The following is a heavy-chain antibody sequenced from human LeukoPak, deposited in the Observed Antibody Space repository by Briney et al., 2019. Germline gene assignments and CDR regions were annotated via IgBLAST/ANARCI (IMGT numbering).Heavy chain of an antibody. CDR3: ARAPYYYDSSGYYPRFDY. D-gene: IGHD3-22*01. V-gene: IGHV4-39*07. CDR2: IYYSGST. CDR1: GGSISGSSYY. Sequence: PSETLSLTCTVSGGSISGSSYYWGWIRQPPGKGLEWIGSIYYSGSTYYNPSLKSRVTISVDTSKNQFSLKLSSVTAADTAVYYCARAPYYYDSSGYYPRFDYWGQGTLVTVSS. J-gene: IGHJ4*02.